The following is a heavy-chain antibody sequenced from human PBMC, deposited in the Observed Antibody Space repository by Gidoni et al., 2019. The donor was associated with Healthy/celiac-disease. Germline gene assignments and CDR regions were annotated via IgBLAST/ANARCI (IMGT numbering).Heavy chain of an antibody. Sequence: EVQLVQSGAEVKTPGESLRITCKGSGYSFTSYWISWLRQMPGKGLEWMGRIDPSDSYTNYSPSFQSHVTISADKSISTAYLQWSSLKASDTAMYYCARSYRYGYDYWGQGTLVTVSS. CDR1: GYSFTSYW. J-gene: IGHJ4*02. V-gene: IGHV5-10-1*03. CDR2: IDPSDSYT. CDR3: ARSYRYGYDY. D-gene: IGHD5-18*01.